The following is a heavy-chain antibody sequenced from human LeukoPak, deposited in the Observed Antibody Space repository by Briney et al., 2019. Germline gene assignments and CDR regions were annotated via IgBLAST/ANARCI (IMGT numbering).Heavy chain of an antibody. CDR3: AKGPYGSGSYLYFDY. CDR2: ISGSGGST. Sequence: PGGSLRLSCAASGFTFRSYAMSWVRQAPGKGLEWVSAISGSGGSTYYADSVKGRFTISRDNSKNTLYLQMNSLRAEDTAVYYCAKGPYGSGSYLYFDYWGQGTLVTVSS. CDR1: GFTFRSYA. V-gene: IGHV3-23*01. J-gene: IGHJ4*02. D-gene: IGHD3-10*01.